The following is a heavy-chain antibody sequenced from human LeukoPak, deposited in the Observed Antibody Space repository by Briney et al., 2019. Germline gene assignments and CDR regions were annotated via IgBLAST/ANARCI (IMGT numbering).Heavy chain of an antibody. V-gene: IGHV4-59*02. CDR1: GGSVSSYY. CDR2: VYNSGST. D-gene: IGHD1-26*01. J-gene: IGHJ3*02. CDR3: VRDWEGFNFDI. Sequence: PSETLSLTRTVSGGSVSSYYWSWVRQPPGEGLEWIAYVYNSGSTNYNPSLKSRVTISVDRSKNQFSLKMNSVTAADTAVYYCVRDWEGFNFDIWGQGTMVTVSS.